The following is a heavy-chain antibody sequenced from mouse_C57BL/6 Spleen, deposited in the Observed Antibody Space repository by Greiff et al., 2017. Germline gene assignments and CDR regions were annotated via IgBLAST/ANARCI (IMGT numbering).Heavy chain of an antibody. CDR3: ARGEAARGAMDY. CDR1: GYTFTSYW. Sequence: QVQLQQPGAELVKPGASVKMSCKASGYTFTSYWITWVKQRPGQGLEWIGDIYPGSGSTNYNEKFKSKATLTVDTSSSTAYMQLSSLTSEDSAVXYCARGEAARGAMDYWGEGTSVTVSS. J-gene: IGHJ4*01. CDR2: IYPGSGST. V-gene: IGHV1-55*01. D-gene: IGHD3-1*01.